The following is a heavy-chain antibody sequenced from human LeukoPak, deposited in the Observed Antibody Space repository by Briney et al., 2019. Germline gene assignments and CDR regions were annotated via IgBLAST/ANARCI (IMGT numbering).Heavy chain of an antibody. CDR3: ARAPRYSGSYYAPKFYFDY. CDR2: IYNSGIT. J-gene: IGHJ4*02. V-gene: IGHV4-59*01. Sequence: SETLSLTCIVSGGSISSYYWSWIRQPPGKGLEWIGYIYNSGITNHNPSLKSRVTISVDTSKNQFSLKLSSVTAADTAVYYRARAPRYSGSYYAPKFYFDYWGQGTLVTVSS. D-gene: IGHD1-26*01. CDR1: GGSISSYY.